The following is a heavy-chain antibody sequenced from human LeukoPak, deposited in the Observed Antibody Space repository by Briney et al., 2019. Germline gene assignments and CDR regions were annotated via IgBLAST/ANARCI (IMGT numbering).Heavy chain of an antibody. J-gene: IGHJ4*02. CDR3: SRGGWGTAIDY. V-gene: IGHV3-74*01. D-gene: IGHD1-7*01. CDR2: ISGDGSRT. CDR1: GFTFSSYW. Sequence: GGSLRLSCAASGFTFSSYWMHWVRQAPGKGLVWVSYISGDGSRTTYADSVKGRFTISRDNAKNTLDLQMNSLRAEDTAVYYCSRGGWGTAIDYWAQSTVVTVSS.